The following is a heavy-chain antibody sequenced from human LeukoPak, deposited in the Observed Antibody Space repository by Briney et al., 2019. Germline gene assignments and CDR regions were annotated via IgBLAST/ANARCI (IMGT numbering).Heavy chain of an antibody. CDR3: ARDKADSGLTRNWFDP. J-gene: IGHJ5*02. CDR1: GGSFSGYY. CDR2: INHSGST. D-gene: IGHD1-26*01. Sequence: SETLSLTCAVYGGSFSGYYWSWIRQPPGKGLEWIGEINHSGSTNYNPSLKSRVTISVDTSKNQFSLKLSSVTAADTAVYYCARDKADSGLTRNWFDPWGQGTLVTVSS. V-gene: IGHV4-34*01.